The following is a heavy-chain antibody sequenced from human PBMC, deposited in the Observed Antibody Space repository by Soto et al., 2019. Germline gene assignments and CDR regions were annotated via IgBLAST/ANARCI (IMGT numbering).Heavy chain of an antibody. CDR2: ISGSGGST. V-gene: IGHV3-23*01. D-gene: IGHD3-3*01. CDR1: GFTFSSYA. J-gene: IGHJ4*02. CDR3: AKARSGQYDFDY. Sequence: EVQLLESGGGLVQPGGSLRLSCAASGFTFSSYAMSWVRQAPGKVLEWVSAISGSGGSTYYADSVKGRFTISRDNSKNTRYLQMNSLRAEDTAVYYCAKARSGQYDFDYWGQGTLVTVSS.